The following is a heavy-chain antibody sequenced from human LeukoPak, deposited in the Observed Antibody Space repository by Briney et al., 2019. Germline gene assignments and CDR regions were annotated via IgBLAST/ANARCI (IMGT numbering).Heavy chain of an antibody. J-gene: IGHJ6*03. CDR1: GFTFSSYS. D-gene: IGHD2-21*01. CDR2: ISSSSSYI. Sequence: GGSLRLSCAASGFTFSSYSMNWVRQAPGRGLEWVSSISSSSSYIYYADSVKGRFTISRDNAKNSLYLQMSSLRAEDTAVYYCAGDIVVATGFYYYYMDAWGKGTTVTVSS. V-gene: IGHV3-21*01. CDR3: AGDIVVATGFYYYYMDA.